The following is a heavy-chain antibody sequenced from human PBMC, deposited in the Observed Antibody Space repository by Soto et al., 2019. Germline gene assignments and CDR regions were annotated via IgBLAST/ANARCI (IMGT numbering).Heavy chain of an antibody. V-gene: IGHV4-59*01. J-gene: IGHJ5*02. D-gene: IGHD2-2*01. CDR1: GGSISSYY. CDR3: ARGDGDQLPESTWFDP. Sequence: SETLSLTCTVSGGSISSYYWSWIRQPPGKGLEWIGYIYYSGSTNYNPSLKSRVTISVDTSKNQFSLKLSSVTAAETAVYYCARGDGDQLPESTWFDPWGQGTLVTVSS. CDR2: IYYSGST.